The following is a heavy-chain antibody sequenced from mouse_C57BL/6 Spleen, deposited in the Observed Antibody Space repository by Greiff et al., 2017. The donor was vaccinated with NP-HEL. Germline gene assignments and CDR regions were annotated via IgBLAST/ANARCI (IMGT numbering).Heavy chain of an antibody. CDR3: AREDYGSSYGYWYFDV. V-gene: IGHV14-3*01. CDR2: IDPANGNT. CDR1: GFNIKNTY. J-gene: IGHJ1*03. Sequence: VQLQQSVAELVRPGASAKLSCTASGFNIKNTYMHWVKQRPEQGLEWIGRIDPANGNTKYAPKFQGKATITADTSSNTAYLQLSSLTSEDTAIYYCAREDYGSSYGYWYFDVWGTGTTVTVSS. D-gene: IGHD1-1*01.